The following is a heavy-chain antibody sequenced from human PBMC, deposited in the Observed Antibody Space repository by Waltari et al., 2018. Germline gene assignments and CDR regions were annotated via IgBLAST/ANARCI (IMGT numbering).Heavy chain of an antibody. CDR3: VRDFGGNLDS. J-gene: IGHJ4*02. Sequence: EVQVVESGGGLVQPGGSLRLPCAASRFTVRRYWMHWVRQAPGKGLVWVSRINPDGNTINYADSVRGRFTISRDSARNTLYLQMNSLRADDTAVYYCVRDFGGNLDSWGQGTLVTVSS. D-gene: IGHD2-15*01. CDR2: INPDGNTI. CDR1: RFTVRRYW. V-gene: IGHV3-74*01.